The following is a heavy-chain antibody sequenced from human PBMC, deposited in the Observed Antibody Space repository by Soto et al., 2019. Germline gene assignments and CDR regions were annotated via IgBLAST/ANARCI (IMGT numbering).Heavy chain of an antibody. Sequence: GVSLRLSCAASGVTFNTFGIHWVRQSPGEGLEWVAVIRYDGSNNYYADSVKGRFTISRDNSKNTLSLQMNSLRAEDTAVYYCARDASVGAACFNSDSYAVEGWDRGTTITV. CDR1: GVTFNTFG. J-gene: IGHJ6*02. CDR2: IRYDGSNN. CDR3: ARDASVGAACFNSDSYAVEG. D-gene: IGHD1-26*01. V-gene: IGHV3-33*01.